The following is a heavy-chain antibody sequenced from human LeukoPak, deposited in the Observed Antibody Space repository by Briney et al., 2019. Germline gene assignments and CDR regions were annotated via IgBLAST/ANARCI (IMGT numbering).Heavy chain of an antibody. D-gene: IGHD3-10*01. V-gene: IGHV4-30-4*01. J-gene: IGHJ5*02. CDR2: IYYSGST. CDR1: GGSISSGDYY. CDR3: ARTNPGYYYGSGSYLAWFDP. Sequence: PSETLSLTCTVSGGSISSGDYYWSWIRQPPGKGLEWIGYIYYSGSTYYNPSLKSRVTISVDTSKNQFSLKLSSVTAADTAVYYCARTNPGYYYGSGSYLAWFDPWGQGTLVTVSS.